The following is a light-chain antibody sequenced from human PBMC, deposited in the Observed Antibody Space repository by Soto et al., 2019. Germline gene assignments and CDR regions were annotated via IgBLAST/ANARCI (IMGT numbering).Light chain of an antibody. CDR3: QQRSNWPLT. CDR2: DAS. CDR1: QSVSSY. Sequence: EIVLTQSPATLSLSPGERATLSCRASQSVSSYLAWYQQKPGQAPRLLIYDASNRATGIPARFSGSGSGTDFTLTICSLEPEDFAVYYCQQRSNWPLTFGGGTKV. J-gene: IGKJ4*01. V-gene: IGKV3-11*01.